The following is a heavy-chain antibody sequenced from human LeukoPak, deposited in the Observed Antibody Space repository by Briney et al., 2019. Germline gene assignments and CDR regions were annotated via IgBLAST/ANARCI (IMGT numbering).Heavy chain of an antibody. D-gene: IGHD3-16*01. Sequence: GASVKVSCKASGGTFSSYAISWVRQAPGQGLEWMGGIIPISGTANYAQKFQGRVTITADESTSTAYMELSSLRSEDAAVYYCASRRGGFYYYGLDVWGQGTTVTVSS. J-gene: IGHJ6*02. V-gene: IGHV1-69*13. CDR2: IIPISGTA. CDR3: ASRRGGFYYYGLDV. CDR1: GGTFSSYA.